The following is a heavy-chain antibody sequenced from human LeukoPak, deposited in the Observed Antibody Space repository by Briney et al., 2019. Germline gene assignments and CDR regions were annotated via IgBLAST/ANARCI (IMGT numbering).Heavy chain of an antibody. Sequence: ASVKVSCEASGYTFTSYYMHWVRQAPGQGLEWMGIINPSGGSTSYAQKFQGRVTMTRDTSTSTVYMELSSLRSEDTAVYYCARDGVAAAGGDHWGQGTLVTVSS. D-gene: IGHD6-13*01. V-gene: IGHV1-46*01. CDR3: ARDGVAAAGGDH. CDR2: INPSGGST. CDR1: GYTFTSYY. J-gene: IGHJ5*02.